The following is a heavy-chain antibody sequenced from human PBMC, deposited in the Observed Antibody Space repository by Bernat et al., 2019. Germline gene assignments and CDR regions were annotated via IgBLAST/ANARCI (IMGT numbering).Heavy chain of an antibody. D-gene: IGHD1-26*01. J-gene: IGHJ6*02. CDR3: ARGPSSWEFGPDYYWYYGMDV. CDR2: TYYRSKWYS. CDR1: GDSVSTNSAA. V-gene: IGHV6-1*01. Sequence: QVQLQQSGPGLVKPSQTLSLTCAITGDSVSTNSAAWNWIRQSPSRGLEWLGRTYYRSKWYSDYAISVKSRMTINPDTLKNQFSLQLKSVTPEDTAVYYCARGPSSWEFGPDYYWYYGMDVWGQGTTVTVSS.